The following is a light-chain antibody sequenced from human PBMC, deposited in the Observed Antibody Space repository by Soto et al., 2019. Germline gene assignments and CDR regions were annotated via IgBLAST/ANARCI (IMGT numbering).Light chain of an antibody. CDR1: QTINKN. CDR3: QQRFSTPIT. CDR2: GSS. J-gene: IGKJ5*01. Sequence: DIQMTQSPSSLSASVGDRVIITCRASQTINKNLNWYQQRPGKAPNLLIYGSSGLQSGFPSRFSGSGYGTDFTLTISSLQPEDFATYYCQQRFSTPITFGQGTRLEIK. V-gene: IGKV1-39*01.